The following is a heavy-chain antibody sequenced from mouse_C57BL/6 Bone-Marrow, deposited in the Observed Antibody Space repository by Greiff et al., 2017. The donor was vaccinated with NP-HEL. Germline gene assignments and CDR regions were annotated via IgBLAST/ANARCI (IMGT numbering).Heavy chain of an antibody. J-gene: IGHJ2*01. Sequence: QVQLQQSGAELVRPGTSVKMSCKASGYTFTNYWIGWAKQRPGHGLEWIGDIYPGGGYTNYNEKFKGKATLTADKSSSTAYMQFSSLTSEDSAIYYCAGYYDYPFDYWGQGTTLTVSS. CDR1: GYTFTNYW. CDR2: IYPGGGYT. CDR3: AGYYDYPFDY. D-gene: IGHD2-4*01. V-gene: IGHV1-63*01.